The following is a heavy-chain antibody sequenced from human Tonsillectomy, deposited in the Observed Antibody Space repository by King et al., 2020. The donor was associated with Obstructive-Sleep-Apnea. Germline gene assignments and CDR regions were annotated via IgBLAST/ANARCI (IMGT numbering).Heavy chain of an antibody. CDR3: AGENINDYPLVYGMDV. CDR1: GFTFSTYT. J-gene: IGHJ6*02. V-gene: IGHV3-30*01. CDR2: ISYDGGYK. D-gene: IGHD4-11*01. Sequence: VQLVESGGGVVQPGGSLKLSCAASGFTFSTYTMYWVRQAPGKGLEWVSLISYDGGYKFYADSVKGRFTISRDNSQNNLSLQMNSLRAEDTALYYCAGENINDYPLVYGMDVWGQGTTVTVSS.